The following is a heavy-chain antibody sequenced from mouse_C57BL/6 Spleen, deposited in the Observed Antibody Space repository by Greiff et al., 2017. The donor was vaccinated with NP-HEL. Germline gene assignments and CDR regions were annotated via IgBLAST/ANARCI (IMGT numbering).Heavy chain of an antibody. CDR2: INPSSGYT. V-gene: IGHV1-7*01. CDR1: GYTFTSNW. Sequence: QVQLQQSGAELAKPGASVRRSCRASGYTFTSNWRPWVNQRPGRGLEWIGYINPSSGYTKYNQKFKDKATLTADKSSSTAYMQLSSLTYEDSAVYYCARTVYYYGTAYYFDYWGQGTTLTVSS. J-gene: IGHJ2*01. D-gene: IGHD1-1*01. CDR3: ARTVYYYGTAYYFDY.